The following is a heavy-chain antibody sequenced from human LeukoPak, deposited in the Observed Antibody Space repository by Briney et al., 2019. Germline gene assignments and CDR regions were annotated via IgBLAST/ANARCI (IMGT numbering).Heavy chain of an antibody. CDR3: ARSRSPRHDYSNYRY. Sequence: SVKVSCKASGGTFSSYAISWVRQAPGQGLEWMGGIIPIFGTANYAQKFQGRVTITTDESTSTAYMEPSSLRSEDTAVYYCARSRSPRHDYSNYRYWGQGTLVTVSS. CDR1: GGTFSSYA. V-gene: IGHV1-69*05. D-gene: IGHD4-11*01. J-gene: IGHJ4*02. CDR2: IIPIFGTA.